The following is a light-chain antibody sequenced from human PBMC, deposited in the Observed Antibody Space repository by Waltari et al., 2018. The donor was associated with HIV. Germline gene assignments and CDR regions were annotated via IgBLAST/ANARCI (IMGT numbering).Light chain of an antibody. J-gene: IGLJ1*01. Sequence: QSALTQPASVSASPGQSMTISCTGTSSDVGGYNYVSWYRQHPGEAPKVIIYEVNRRPSGVSNRFTASKSGNTASLAISGLQPEDEADYFCSSYTSSSTHVFGPGTKVTVL. CDR1: SSDVGGYNY. CDR3: SSYTSSSTHV. V-gene: IGLV2-14*03. CDR2: EVN.